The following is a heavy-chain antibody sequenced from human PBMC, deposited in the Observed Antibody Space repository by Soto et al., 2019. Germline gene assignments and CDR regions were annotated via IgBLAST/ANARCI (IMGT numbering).Heavy chain of an antibody. CDR1: GGSISSYY. D-gene: IGHD3-22*01. Sequence: SETLSLTCTVSGGSISSYYWSWIRQPPGKGLEWIGYIYYSGSTNYNPTLKSRVTISVDTSKNQFSLKLSSVTAADTAVYYCARVVGSSGYYYGGYFDYWGQGTMVTVYS. V-gene: IGHV4-59*01. CDR3: ARVVGSSGYYYGGYFDY. CDR2: IYYSGST. J-gene: IGHJ4*02.